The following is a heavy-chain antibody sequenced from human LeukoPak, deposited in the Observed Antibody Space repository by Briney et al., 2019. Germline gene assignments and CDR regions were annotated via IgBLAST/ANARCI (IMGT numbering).Heavy chain of an antibody. V-gene: IGHV3-7*01. Sequence: GGSLRLSCAASGFTFSSYWMSWVRQAPGKGLEWVANIKQDGSEKYYVDSVKGRFTISRDNAKNSLHLQMNSLRAEDTAVYYCARGSVAQVLDYWGQGTLVTVSS. CDR3: ARGSVAQVLDY. CDR1: GFTFSSYW. J-gene: IGHJ4*02. CDR2: IKQDGSEK. D-gene: IGHD6-19*01.